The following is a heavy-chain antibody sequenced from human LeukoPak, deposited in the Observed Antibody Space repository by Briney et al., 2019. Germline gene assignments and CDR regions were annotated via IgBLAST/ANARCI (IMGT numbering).Heavy chain of an antibody. CDR3: AKDGVRGGSLPYMDV. CDR2: IIDTGRTT. V-gene: IGHV3-23*01. J-gene: IGHJ6*03. D-gene: IGHD2-15*01. Sequence: GGSLRLSCAASGFIFSSYAMSWVRQAPGKGLEWVSGIIDTGRTTYYADSVKGRFTISRDNSKNTLYLQMNSLRAEDTAVYYCAKDGVRGGSLPYMDVWGKGTTVTV. CDR1: GFIFSSYA.